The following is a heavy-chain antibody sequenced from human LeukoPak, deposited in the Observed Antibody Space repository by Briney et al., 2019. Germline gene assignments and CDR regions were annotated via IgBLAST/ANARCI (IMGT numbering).Heavy chain of an antibody. J-gene: IGHJ4*02. CDR3: ARDYADYVGFFFFDH. Sequence: GGPLRLSCAASGFAFTNYAMNWVRLAPGKGLEWVSSISDSGGSTYYADSAKGRFTISRDNSKNTLYLQMDSLRAEDTAVYYCARDYADYVGFFFFDHWGQGTLVTVSS. CDR2: ISDSGGST. V-gene: IGHV3-23*01. CDR1: GFAFTNYA. D-gene: IGHD4-17*01.